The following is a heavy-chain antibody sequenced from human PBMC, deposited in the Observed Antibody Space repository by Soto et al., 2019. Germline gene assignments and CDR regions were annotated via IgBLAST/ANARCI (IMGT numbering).Heavy chain of an antibody. J-gene: IGHJ5*02. CDR1: GASISSGGYY. D-gene: IGHD3-9*01. CDR3: ARGAIYWFDP. V-gene: IGHV4-31*03. Sequence: PSETLSLTCTVSGASISSGGYYWSWIRQHPEKGLEWIGYSYYSGSTYYNPSLKSRVSISADTSKNQFSLKLSSVTAAATSVYECARGAIYWFDPWGQGTLVIVSS. CDR2: SYYSGST.